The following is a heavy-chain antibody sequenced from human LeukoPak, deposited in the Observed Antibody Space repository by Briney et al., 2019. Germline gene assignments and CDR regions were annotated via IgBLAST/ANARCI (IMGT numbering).Heavy chain of an antibody. J-gene: IGHJ4*02. CDR2: IYHTGST. D-gene: IGHD6-19*01. CDR1: GGSISSGNYH. V-gene: IGHV4-39*07. Sequence: SETLSLTCTVSGGSISSGNYHWAWIRQPPGKGLECIGSIYHTGSTYYNSSLERRVTISVDLSKNQFSLKLSSVTAADTAVYFCARESGSGIAVAFDYWGQGILVSVSS. CDR3: ARESGSGIAVAFDY.